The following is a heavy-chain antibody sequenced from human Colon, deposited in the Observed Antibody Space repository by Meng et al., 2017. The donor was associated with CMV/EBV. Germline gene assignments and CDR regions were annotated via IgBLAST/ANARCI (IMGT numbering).Heavy chain of an antibody. CDR1: GGAISSGGYY. CDR3: ARASYGSGSPLGESWFDP. D-gene: IGHD3-10*01. V-gene: IGHV4-31*03. CDR2: IHSSGST. Sequence: QVQLQESGPGLVKPSQTLSLTCTVPGGAISSGGYYWSWIRQHPGKGLEWIGYIHSSGSTYYNPSLRSRLTISVDTSKNQFSLKLSSVTAADTAVYYCARASYGSGSPLGESWFDPWGQGTLVTVSS. J-gene: IGHJ5*02.